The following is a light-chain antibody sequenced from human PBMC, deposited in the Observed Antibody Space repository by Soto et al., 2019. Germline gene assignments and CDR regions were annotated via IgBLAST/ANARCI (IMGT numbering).Light chain of an antibody. CDR2: WAS. Sequence: DIVLTQSPDSLAASLGERATINCKSSKSVLYSSNNKNYLAWYQQKQGQTPKMLIYWASTRESGVPDRFSGSGSGTDFSLTITSLQAEDVAVYYCQQYYSTPQTFGQGTKVDIK. J-gene: IGKJ1*01. CDR3: QQYYSTPQT. V-gene: IGKV4-1*01. CDR1: KSVLYSSNNKNY.